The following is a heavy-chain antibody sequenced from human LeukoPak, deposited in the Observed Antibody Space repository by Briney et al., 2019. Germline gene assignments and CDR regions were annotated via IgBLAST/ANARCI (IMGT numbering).Heavy chain of an antibody. V-gene: IGHV3-23*01. Sequence: QPGGSLRLSCAVAGFTFSISAMTSVRQAPGKGLEWVSLINYSGANAYYADSVRGRFTISRDNSKNMLYLQMNSLRAEDTAIYYCARDIELSTWGQGTMVSV. CDR3: ARDIELST. J-gene: IGHJ3*01. D-gene: IGHD5-18*01. CDR2: INYSGANA. CDR1: GFTFSISA.